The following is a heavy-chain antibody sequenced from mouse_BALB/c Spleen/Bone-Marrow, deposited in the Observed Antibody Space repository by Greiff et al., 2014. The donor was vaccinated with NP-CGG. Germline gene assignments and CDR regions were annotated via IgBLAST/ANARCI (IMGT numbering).Heavy chain of an antibody. V-gene: IGHV1S81*02. CDR2: INPSNGRT. D-gene: IGHD2-10*01. Sequence: QVQLKQSGAELVKPGASVKLSCKASGYTFTSYWMHWAKQRPGQGLEWIGEINPSNGRTNYNEKFKSKATLTVDKSSSTAYMQLSSLTSEDSAVYYCAIGLPGDYWGQGTSVTVSS. J-gene: IGHJ4*01. CDR3: AIGLPGDY. CDR1: GYTFTSYW.